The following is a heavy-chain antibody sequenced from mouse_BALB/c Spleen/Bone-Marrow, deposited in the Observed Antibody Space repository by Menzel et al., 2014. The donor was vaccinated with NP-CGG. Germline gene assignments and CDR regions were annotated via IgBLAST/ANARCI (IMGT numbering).Heavy chain of an antibody. Sequence: VQLQQSGAEIVRPGALVKLSCKASGFNIKDYYMQWVKQRPVQGLEWIGWIDPENGNTIYDPKFQGKASITADTSSNTAYLQLSSLTSEDTAVYYCARGDGYAMDYWGQGTSVTVSS. CDR1: GFNIKDYY. CDR3: ARGDGYAMDY. J-gene: IGHJ4*01. V-gene: IGHV14-1*02. CDR2: IDPENGNT.